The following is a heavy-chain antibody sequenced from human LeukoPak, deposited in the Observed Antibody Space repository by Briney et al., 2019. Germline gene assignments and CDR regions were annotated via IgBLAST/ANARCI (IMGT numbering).Heavy chain of an antibody. CDR1: GFTFSDYY. D-gene: IGHD2-21*01. CDR2: ISVSSSAI. V-gene: IGHV3-11*01. CDR3: ARDQSYYRV. Sequence: PGGSLRLSCAASGFTFSDYYMTWIRQAPGKGLEWVSGISVSSSAIYYADSVKGRFTISRDNAKNSLFLQMNSLRAEDTAVYYCARDQSYYRVWGQGTLVTVSS. J-gene: IGHJ4*02.